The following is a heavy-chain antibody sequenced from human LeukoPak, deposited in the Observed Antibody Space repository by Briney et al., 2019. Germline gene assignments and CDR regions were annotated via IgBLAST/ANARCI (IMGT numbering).Heavy chain of an antibody. Sequence: SETLSLTCTVSGGSISSYYWSWVRQPPGKGLEWIGYIYYSGSTNYNPSLKSRVTISVDTSKNQFSLKLSSVTAADTAVYYCARDTYYYDSSGYYYFDYWGQGTLVTVSS. CDR2: IYYSGST. D-gene: IGHD3-22*01. CDR3: ARDTYYYDSSGYYYFDY. CDR1: GGSISSYY. V-gene: IGHV4-59*01. J-gene: IGHJ4*02.